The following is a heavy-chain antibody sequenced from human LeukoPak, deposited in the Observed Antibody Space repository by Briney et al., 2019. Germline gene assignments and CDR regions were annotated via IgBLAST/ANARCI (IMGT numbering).Heavy chain of an antibody. CDR2: IYYSGTT. Sequence: SEMLSLTCTVSGVSISSTTYYWGWVRQPPGKGLEWIGNIYYSGTTYYNPSLRSRVTISVDTSKNQFSLNLSSVTAADTAVYYCARGFQWRDSWGQGTL. CDR1: GVSISSTTYY. CDR3: ARGFQWRDS. V-gene: IGHV4-39*01. D-gene: IGHD6-19*01. J-gene: IGHJ4*02.